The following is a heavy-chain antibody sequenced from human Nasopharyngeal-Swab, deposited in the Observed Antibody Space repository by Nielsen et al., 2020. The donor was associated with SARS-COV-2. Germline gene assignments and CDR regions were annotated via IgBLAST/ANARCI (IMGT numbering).Heavy chain of an antibody. J-gene: IGHJ5*02. V-gene: IGHV3-30-3*01. D-gene: IGHD3-22*01. CDR2: ISYDGSNK. CDR1: GFTFSSYA. CDR3: ARSMYYYDSSGPLFDP. Sequence: GGSLRLSCAASGFTFSSYAMHWVRQAPGKGLKWVAVISYDGSNKYYADSVKGRFTISRDNSKNTLYLQMNSLRAEDTAVYYCARSMYYYDSSGPLFDPWGQGTLVTVSS.